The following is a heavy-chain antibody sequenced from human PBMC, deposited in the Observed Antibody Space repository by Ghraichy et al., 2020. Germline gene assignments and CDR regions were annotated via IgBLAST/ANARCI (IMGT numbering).Heavy chain of an antibody. J-gene: IGHJ5*02. V-gene: IGHV1-69*04. Sequence: SVKVSCKASGGTFSSYAISWVRQAPGQGLEWMGRIIPILGIANYAQKFQGRVTITADKSTSTAYLELSSLRSEDTAVFYCARPLGGGDRNWFDPWGQGTLVTVSS. CDR2: IIPILGIA. CDR3: ARPLGGGDRNWFDP. CDR1: GGTFSSYA. D-gene: IGHD2-21*02.